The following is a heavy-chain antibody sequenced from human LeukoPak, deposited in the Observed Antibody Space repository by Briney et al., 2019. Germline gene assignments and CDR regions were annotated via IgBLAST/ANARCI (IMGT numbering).Heavy chain of an antibody. CDR3: ARGGIASGWVLDY. V-gene: IGHV3-7*03. CDR1: GFTFSSYW. J-gene: IGHJ4*02. CDR2: INHNGNVN. D-gene: IGHD6-19*01. Sequence: GGSLRLSCAASGFTFSSYWMNWARQAPGKGLEWVASINHNGNVNYYVDSVKGRFTISRDNAKNSLYLQMNSLRAEDTAVYYCARGGIASGWVLDYWGQGTLVTVSS.